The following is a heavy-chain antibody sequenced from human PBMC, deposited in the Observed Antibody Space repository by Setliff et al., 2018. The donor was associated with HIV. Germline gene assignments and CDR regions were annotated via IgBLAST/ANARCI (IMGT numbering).Heavy chain of an antibody. J-gene: IGHJ5*02. Sequence: GASVKVSCKVSGRTFRTYAISWVRQAPGQGLEWMGGIIPMLSIANYAQKFQGRVTMTTDTSTSTAYMDLRSLRSDDTAVYYCARTEYYDFWSGPRGFDPWGQGTLVTV. CDR3: ARTEYYDFWSGPRGFDP. CDR2: IIPMLSIA. D-gene: IGHD3-3*01. CDR1: GRTFRTYA. V-gene: IGHV1-69*10.